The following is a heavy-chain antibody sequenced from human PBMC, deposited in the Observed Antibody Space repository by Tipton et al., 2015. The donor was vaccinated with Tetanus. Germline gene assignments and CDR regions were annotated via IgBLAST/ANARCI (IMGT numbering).Heavy chain of an antibody. V-gene: IGHV4-4*07. Sequence: GLVKPSETLSLICTVSGGSISSYYWSWIRQSAAMGLEWIGRINTSGSSDYNPSLKGRVTMSIDTSGNRFSLDLTSVTAADTAAYYCARDSNFYSYSYKGMDVWGQGTTVTVSS. CDR2: INTSGSS. D-gene: IGHD4-11*01. CDR3: ARDSNFYSYSYKGMDV. CDR1: GGSISSYY. J-gene: IGHJ6*02.